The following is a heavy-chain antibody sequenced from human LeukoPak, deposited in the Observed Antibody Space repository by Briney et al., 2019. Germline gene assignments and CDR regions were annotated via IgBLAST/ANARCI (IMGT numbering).Heavy chain of an antibody. CDR1: GFTFTDSW. V-gene: IGHV3-7*04. CDR3: ARVRYGNYLDY. CDR2: IKPDGIKK. J-gene: IGHJ4*02. Sequence: GGSLRLSCAASGFTFTDSWMSWVRQPPGKGLEWVVNIKPDGIKKYYVDSLKGRFTVSRDNAKNSLYLQMSSLRAEDTAVYYCARVRYGNYLDYWGQGTLVTVSS. D-gene: IGHD3-16*02.